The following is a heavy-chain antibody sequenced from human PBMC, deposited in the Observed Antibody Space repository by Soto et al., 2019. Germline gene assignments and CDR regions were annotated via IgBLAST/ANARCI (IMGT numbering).Heavy chain of an antibody. CDR1: GFSFSSYA. D-gene: IGHD3-10*01. J-gene: IGHJ4*01. CDR2: ISGRGGST. V-gene: IGHV3-23*04. Sequence: EVQLVESGGGFVQPGGSLRLSCAASGFSFSSYAMSWVRQAPGKGLEWVSGISGRGGSTYYADSMKGRFTISRDNSKNTLYLQSNRLRAEDTGLYYCAMVWVRGSGSSPLYVDSWGQGTLVTVSS. CDR3: AMVWVRGSGSSPLYVDS.